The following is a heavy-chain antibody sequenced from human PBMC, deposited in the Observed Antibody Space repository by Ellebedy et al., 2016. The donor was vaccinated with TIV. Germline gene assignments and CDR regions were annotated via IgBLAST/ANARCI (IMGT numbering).Heavy chain of an antibody. J-gene: IGHJ6*02. D-gene: IGHD3-10*01. CDR2: ISGSDSNT. V-gene: IGHV3-23*01. CDR3: VKGRSGLQYYGIDV. CDR1: EFTFSSFA. Sequence: GESLKISXAASEFTFSSFAMHWVRQTPGKGLEWVSRISGSDSNTYYADSVKGRFTISRDNSKNTLYLQMNSLRAEDTALYYCVKGRSGLQYYGIDVWGQGTTVTVSS.